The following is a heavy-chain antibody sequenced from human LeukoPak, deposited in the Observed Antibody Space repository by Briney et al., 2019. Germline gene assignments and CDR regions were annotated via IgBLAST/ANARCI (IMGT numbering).Heavy chain of an antibody. Sequence: PGGSLRLSCAASGFTFSSYAMSWVRQGPGKGLEWVSAISGSGGSTYYADSVKGRFTISRDNSKNTLYLQMNSLRAEDTAVYYCARDRGATGVRNFDYWGQGTLVTVSS. J-gene: IGHJ4*02. V-gene: IGHV3-23*01. CDR1: GFTFSSYA. D-gene: IGHD4-23*01. CDR2: ISGSGGST. CDR3: ARDRGATGVRNFDY.